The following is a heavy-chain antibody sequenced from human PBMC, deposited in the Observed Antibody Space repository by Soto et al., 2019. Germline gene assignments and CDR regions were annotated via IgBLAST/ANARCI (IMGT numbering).Heavy chain of an antibody. Sequence: EVQLVESGGRLVQPGGSLRLSCAASGFMFSAYWMSWVRQDPGKGLEWVATISGGASDKFYVDSVKGRFTISRDDSKNTLYLRMRSLRDEDTAVYYCVREDWHRFDSWGQGSLVTVSS. CDR1: GFMFSAYW. CDR3: VREDWHRFDS. CDR2: ISGGASDK. D-gene: IGHD2-21*01. V-gene: IGHV3-7*01. J-gene: IGHJ4*02.